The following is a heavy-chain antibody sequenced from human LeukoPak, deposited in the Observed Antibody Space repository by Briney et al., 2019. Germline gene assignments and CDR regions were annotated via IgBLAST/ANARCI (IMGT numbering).Heavy chain of an antibody. V-gene: IGHV3-53*05. J-gene: IGHJ3*02. CDR1: GFTVSSNY. D-gene: IGHD3-9*01. Sequence: GGSLRLSCAASGFTVSSNYMSWVRQAPRKGLEWVSVIYSGGSTYYADSVKGRFTISRDNSKNTLYLQMNSLRAEDTAVYYCARDRSSYYDILTGYLDAFDIWGQGTMVTVSS. CDR2: IYSGGST. CDR3: ARDRSSYYDILTGYLDAFDI.